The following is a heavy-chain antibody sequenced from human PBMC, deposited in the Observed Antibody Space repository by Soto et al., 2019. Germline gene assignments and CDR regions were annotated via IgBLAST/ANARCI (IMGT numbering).Heavy chain of an antibody. D-gene: IGHD3-10*01. Sequence: QLVETGGGLIQPGTSLTLSCAASGFSVSRNYMTWVRQAPGKGLEWVSVVYSGGATFYADSVKDRFILSRDDSQNTMDLQMNNRRAEDTAVYYCARVPGRLWGRGTLVTVAS. CDR3: ARVPGRL. CDR1: GFSVSRNY. V-gene: IGHV3-53*02. CDR2: VYSGGAT. J-gene: IGHJ4*02.